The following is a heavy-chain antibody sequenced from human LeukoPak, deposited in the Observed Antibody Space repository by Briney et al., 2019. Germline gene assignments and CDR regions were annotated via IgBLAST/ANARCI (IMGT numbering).Heavy chain of an antibody. CDR2: IDITGST. V-gene: IGHV4-61*09. CDR3: ARDVIA. J-gene: IGHJ5*02. CDR1: GASISSGAYY. Sequence: SETLSLTCTVSGASISSGAYYWNWIRQSAGKGLEWIGHIDITGSTNYNPSLKSRVTISVDTSKNQFSLRLSSVTAADTVVYYCARDVIAWGQGTLVTVSS.